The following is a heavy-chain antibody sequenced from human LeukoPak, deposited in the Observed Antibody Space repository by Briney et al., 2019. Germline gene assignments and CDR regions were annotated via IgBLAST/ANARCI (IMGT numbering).Heavy chain of an antibody. CDR2: ISSSSSYI. D-gene: IGHD6-6*01. V-gene: IGHV3-21*01. Sequence: GGSLRLSCAASGFTFSSYSMNWVRQAPGKGLEWVSSISSSSSYIYYADSVKGRFTISRDNAKNSLYLQMNSLRAEDTAVYYCARGDRIAARPGYFDYWGQGTLVTVSS. CDR1: GFTFSSYS. J-gene: IGHJ4*02. CDR3: ARGDRIAARPGYFDY.